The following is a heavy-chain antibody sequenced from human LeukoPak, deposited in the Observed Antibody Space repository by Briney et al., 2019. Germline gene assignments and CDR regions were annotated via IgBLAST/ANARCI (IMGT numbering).Heavy chain of an antibody. Sequence: GASVKVSCKASGGTFSSYAISWVRQAPGQGLEWMGRIIPIFGTANYAQKFQGRVTITTDESTSTAYMELSSPRSEDTAVYYCAREDSRGWSQFDYWGQGTLVTVSS. J-gene: IGHJ4*02. V-gene: IGHV1-69*05. CDR1: GGTFSSYA. D-gene: IGHD6-19*01. CDR2: IIPIFGTA. CDR3: AREDSRGWSQFDY.